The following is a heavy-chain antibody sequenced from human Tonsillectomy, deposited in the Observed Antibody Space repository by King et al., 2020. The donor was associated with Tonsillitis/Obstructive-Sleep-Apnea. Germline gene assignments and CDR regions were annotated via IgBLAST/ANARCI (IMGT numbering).Heavy chain of an antibody. CDR1: GFTFSYHW. J-gene: IGHJ4*02. D-gene: IGHD1-14*01. V-gene: IGHV3-7*01. CDR2: IKHDGSVK. Sequence: VQLVESGGGLVQPGGSLSLSCAASGFTFSYHWMSWVRQAPGKGLEWVASIKHDGSVKHYVDFVKGRFTISRDNAKNSVYLQIDSLRADDTAVYYCARVRENTTIYDHWGQGTLVTVSS. CDR3: ARVRENTTIYDH.